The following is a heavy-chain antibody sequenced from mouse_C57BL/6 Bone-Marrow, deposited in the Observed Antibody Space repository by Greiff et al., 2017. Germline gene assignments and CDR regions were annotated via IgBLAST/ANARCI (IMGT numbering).Heavy chain of an antibody. D-gene: IGHD2-3*01. J-gene: IGHJ1*03. V-gene: IGHV1-58*01. CDR2: IYIGNGYT. Sequence: EVQLQQSGAELVRPGSSVKMSCKTSGYTFTSYGINWVKQRPGQGREWIGYIYIGNGYTEYNETFKGKATLTSDTSSSTAYMQLSSLTSADSAIYCWASRDDGSYWYFDVWGTGTTVTVSS. CDR3: ASRDDGSYWYFDV. CDR1: GYTFTSYG.